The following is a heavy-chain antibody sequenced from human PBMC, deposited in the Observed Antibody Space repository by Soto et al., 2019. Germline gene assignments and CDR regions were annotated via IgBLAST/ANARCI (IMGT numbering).Heavy chain of an antibody. CDR3: AREGAAAGFYYYYMDV. Sequence: QVQLVQSGAEVKKPGASVKVSCKASGYTFTGYYVHWVRQAPGQGLEWMGWINPNSGDTNYAQNFQGWVTMTRDPSISTAYMELRRLRSDDTAVYFCAREGAAAGFYYYYMDVWGRGTTVTVSS. CDR2: INPNSGDT. D-gene: IGHD6-13*01. J-gene: IGHJ6*03. CDR1: GYTFTGYY. V-gene: IGHV1-2*04.